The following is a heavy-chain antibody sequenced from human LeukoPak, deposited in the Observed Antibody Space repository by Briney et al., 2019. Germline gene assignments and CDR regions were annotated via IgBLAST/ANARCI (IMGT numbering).Heavy chain of an antibody. CDR2: INTNTGNP. V-gene: IGHV7-4-1*02. J-gene: IGHJ5*02. CDR1: GYTFTSYA. CDR3: ARDLAMAAANNWFDP. Sequence: ASVKVSCKASGYTFTSYAMNWVRQAPGQGLEWMGWINTNTGNPTYAQGFTGRFVFSLDTSVSTAYLQISSLKAEDTAVYYCARDLAMAAANNWFDPWGQGALVTVSS. D-gene: IGHD6-13*01.